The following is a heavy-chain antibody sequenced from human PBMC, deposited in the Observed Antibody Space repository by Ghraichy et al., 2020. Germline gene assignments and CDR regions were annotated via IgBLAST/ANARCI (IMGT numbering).Heavy chain of an antibody. J-gene: IGHJ5*02. CDR3: ARGINWFDP. V-gene: IGHV1-18*01. CDR2: ITTKSGNT. Sequence: ASVKVSCKASGYTFISYGITWVRQAPGQGLKWMGWITTKSGNTQYGWKFQGRVTMTTDTSTSTAYMELRSLRSDDTAVYYCARGINWFDPWGQGTLVTVSS. CDR1: GYTFISYG.